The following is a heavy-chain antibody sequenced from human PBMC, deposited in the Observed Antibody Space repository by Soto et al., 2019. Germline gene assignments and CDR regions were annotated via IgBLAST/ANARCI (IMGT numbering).Heavy chain of an antibody. CDR2: ISGSGGST. D-gene: IGHD3-22*01. CDR3: AKTPNYYDSSGYYIFDY. CDR1: GFTFSSYA. V-gene: IGHV3-23*01. J-gene: IGHJ4*02. Sequence: PGGSLRLSCAASGFTFSSYAMIWFRQAPGKGLEWVSAISGSGGSTYYADSVKGRFTISRDNSKNTLYLQMNSLRAEDTAVYYCAKTPNYYDSSGYYIFDYWGQGTLVTVSS.